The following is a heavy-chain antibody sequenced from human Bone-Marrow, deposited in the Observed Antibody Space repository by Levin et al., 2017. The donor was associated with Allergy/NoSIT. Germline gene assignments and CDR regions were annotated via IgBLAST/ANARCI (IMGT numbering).Heavy chain of an antibody. D-gene: IGHD3-22*01. CDR2: ISGSGGST. Sequence: GGSLRLSCAASGFTFSSYAMSWVRQAPGKGLEWVSAISGSGGSTYYADSVKGRFTISRDNSKNTLYLQMNSLRAEDTAVYYCAKGDDSSGYYYWGFDYWGQGTLVTVSS. J-gene: IGHJ4*02. CDR1: GFTFSSYA. CDR3: AKGDDSSGYYYWGFDY. V-gene: IGHV3-23*01.